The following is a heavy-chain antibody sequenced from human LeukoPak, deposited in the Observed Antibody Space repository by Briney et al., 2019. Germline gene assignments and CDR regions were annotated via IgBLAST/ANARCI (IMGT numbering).Heavy chain of an antibody. CDR1: GGSISSSSYY. V-gene: IGHV4-39*01. J-gene: IGHJ4*02. CDR3: ARGQRRWFPFDY. D-gene: IGHD4-23*01. CDR2: IYYSGST. Sequence: SETLSLTCTVSGGSISSSSYYWGWIRQPPGKGLEWIGSIYYSGSTYYNPSLKSRVTISVDTSKNQFSLKLSSVTAADTAVYYCARGQRRWFPFDYWGQGTLVTVSS.